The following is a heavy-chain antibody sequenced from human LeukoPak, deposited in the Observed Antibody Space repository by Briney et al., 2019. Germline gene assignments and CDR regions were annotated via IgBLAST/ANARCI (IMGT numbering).Heavy chain of an antibody. J-gene: IGHJ5*02. Sequence: PGGSLRLSCTASGFTFGDYAVSWVRQAPGKGLEWVGFIRSKAYGGTTEYAASVKGRFTISRDDSKSIAYLQMNSLKTEDTAVYYCTRDVVVVAATPDNWFDPWGQGTLVTVSS. CDR2: IRSKAYGGTT. CDR1: GFTFGDYA. D-gene: IGHD2-15*01. V-gene: IGHV3-49*04. CDR3: TRDVVVVAATPDNWFDP.